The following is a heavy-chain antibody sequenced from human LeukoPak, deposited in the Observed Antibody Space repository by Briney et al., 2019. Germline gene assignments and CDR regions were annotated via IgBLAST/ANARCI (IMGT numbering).Heavy chain of an antibody. CDR2: INHSGST. J-gene: IGHJ6*02. V-gene: IGHV4-34*01. CDR3: ARVMTTVTTFKTYSYGMDV. D-gene: IGHD4-17*01. Sequence: SSETLSLTCAVYGGSFSGSYWTWIRQPPGKGLEWIGEINHSGSTNYNPSLKSRVTISLDTSKNQFPLRLSSVTAADTAVYYCARVMTTVTTFKTYSYGMDVWGQGTTVTVSS. CDR1: GGSFSGSY.